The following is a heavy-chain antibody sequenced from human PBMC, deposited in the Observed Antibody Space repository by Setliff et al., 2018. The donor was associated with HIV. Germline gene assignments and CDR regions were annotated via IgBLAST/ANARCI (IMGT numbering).Heavy chain of an antibody. J-gene: IGHJ6*04. CDR3: ARVIGWNDAGDY. D-gene: IGHD1-1*01. CDR2: INHSGST. V-gene: IGHV4-61*05. Sequence: SETLSLTCSVSDGSISSSNYYWSWIRQPPGKGLEWIGEINHSGSTNYNPSLKSRVTISVDTSKNQFSLKLSFVTAADTAVYYCARVIGWNDAGDYWGKGTTVTVSS. CDR1: DGSISSSNYY.